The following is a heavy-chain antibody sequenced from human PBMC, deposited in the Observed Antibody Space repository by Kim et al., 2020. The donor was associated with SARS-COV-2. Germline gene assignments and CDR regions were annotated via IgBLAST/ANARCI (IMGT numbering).Heavy chain of an antibody. CDR1: GFTFSTYG. CDR3: ARDYIERPHYNDRGGYYRRYHFDY. CDR2: IWYDGSNE. Sequence: GGSLRLSCATSGFTFSTYGMHWVRQAPGKGLEWVAAIWYDGSNENYADSVKGRFTISKDNSKNTLYLQMASLRADDTAVYYCARDYIERPHYNDRGGYYRRYHFDYWGQEPLVTVSS. J-gene: IGHJ4*02. D-gene: IGHD3-22*01. V-gene: IGHV3-33*01.